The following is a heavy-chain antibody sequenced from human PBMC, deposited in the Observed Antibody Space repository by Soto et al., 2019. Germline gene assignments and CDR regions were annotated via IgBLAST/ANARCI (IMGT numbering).Heavy chain of an antibody. Sequence: GGSLRLSCAASGFTFSSYAMHWVRQAPGKGLEWVAVISYDGSNKYYADSVKGRFTISRDNSKNTLYLQMNSLRAEDTAVYYCACRDGYAISDYSGQGTLVTVSS. D-gene: IGHD5-12*01. CDR2: ISYDGSNK. J-gene: IGHJ4*02. V-gene: IGHV3-30-3*01. CDR3: ACRDGYAISDY. CDR1: GFTFSSYA.